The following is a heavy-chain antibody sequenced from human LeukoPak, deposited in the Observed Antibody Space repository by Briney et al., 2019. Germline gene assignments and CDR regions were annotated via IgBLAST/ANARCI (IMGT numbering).Heavy chain of an antibody. J-gene: IGHJ4*02. D-gene: IGHD3-22*01. Sequence: SETLSLTCTVSGGSISSGSYYWSWIRQPAGKGLEWIGRIYTSGSTNYNPSLKSRVTISVGTSKNQFSLMLSSVTAADTAVYYCARDKIAYDSGAYYSFFDYWGQGTLVTVSS. CDR1: GGSISSGSYY. CDR2: IYTSGST. V-gene: IGHV4-61*02. CDR3: ARDKIAYDSGAYYSFFDY.